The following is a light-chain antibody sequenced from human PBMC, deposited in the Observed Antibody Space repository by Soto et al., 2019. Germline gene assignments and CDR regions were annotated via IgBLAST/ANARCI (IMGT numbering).Light chain of an antibody. CDR3: HQYDAYPYT. J-gene: IGKJ2*01. V-gene: IGKV1-5*03. CDR2: KAS. CDR1: QSISDW. Sequence: DIQMTQSPSTLSASVGDRVTITCRASQSISDWLAWYQHKPGKAPKLLIYKASTLESGVPSRFTGSGSGTEFTLTISSLQPDDFATYYCHQYDAYPYTFGQGTKLKIK.